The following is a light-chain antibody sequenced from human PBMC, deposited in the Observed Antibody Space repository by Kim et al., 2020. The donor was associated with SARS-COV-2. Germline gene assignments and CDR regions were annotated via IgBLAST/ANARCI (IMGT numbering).Light chain of an antibody. CDR2: DKN. V-gene: IGLV1-51*01. Sequence: QSVLTQPPSVSAAPGQKVTISCSGGSSNIGNSYVSWYQQLPGTAPKLLIYDKNKRPSGIPDRFSGSQSGTSATLGITGLQTGDEADYYCGTWDSSLSAWVFGGGTQLTVL. J-gene: IGLJ3*02. CDR1: SSNIGNSY. CDR3: GTWDSSLSAWV.